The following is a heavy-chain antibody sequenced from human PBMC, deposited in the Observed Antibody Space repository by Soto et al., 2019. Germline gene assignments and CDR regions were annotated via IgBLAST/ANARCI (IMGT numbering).Heavy chain of an antibody. CDR2: MNPNSGNT. CDR1: GYTFTSYD. Sequence: QVQLVQSGAEVKKPGASVKVSCKASGYTFTSYDINWVRQATGQGLEWMGWMNPNSGNTGYAQKFQGRVTMTRNTSISTAYMELSSLRSEDTAVYYCVRGLLYCSSTSCYGSFDPWGQGTLVTVSS. D-gene: IGHD2-2*01. V-gene: IGHV1-8*01. J-gene: IGHJ5*02. CDR3: VRGLLYCSSTSCYGSFDP.